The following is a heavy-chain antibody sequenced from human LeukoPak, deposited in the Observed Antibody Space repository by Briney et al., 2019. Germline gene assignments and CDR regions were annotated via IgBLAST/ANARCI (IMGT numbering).Heavy chain of an antibody. J-gene: IGHJ4*02. Sequence: PGGSLRLSCAASGFTFDDYAMHWVRQAPGKGLEWVSGISWNSGSIGYADSVKGRFTISRDNAKNSLYLQMNSLRTEDTAFYYCAKDEGLDSSGYYSGPDYWGQGTLVTVSS. V-gene: IGHV3-9*01. CDR2: ISWNSGSI. D-gene: IGHD3-22*01. CDR1: GFTFDDYA. CDR3: AKDEGLDSSGYYSGPDY.